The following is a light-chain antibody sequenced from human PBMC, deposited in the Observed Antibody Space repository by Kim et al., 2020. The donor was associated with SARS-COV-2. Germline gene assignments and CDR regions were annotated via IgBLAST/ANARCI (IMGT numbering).Light chain of an antibody. CDR1: QSISNF. J-gene: IGKJ2*01. Sequence: SASVGDRVTITCRTSQSISNFLNWYQQKPWNAPKLLIYAGSSLHSGVPSRFSGSGSGTDFTLTITSLHPEEFATYYCQQSYSFPHTFGQGTKLEIK. V-gene: IGKV1-39*01. CDR2: AGS. CDR3: QQSYSFPHT.